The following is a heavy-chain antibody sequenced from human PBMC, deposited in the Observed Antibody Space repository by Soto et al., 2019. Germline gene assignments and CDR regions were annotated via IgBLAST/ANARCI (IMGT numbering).Heavy chain of an antibody. Sequence: EVQLVESGGGLVQPGGSLRLSCAVSGFTFTRYWMTWARQAPGKGLEWVANINQDGTTKYYVDSVKGRFTISRDNAKNSVYLQINSLRAEDTATYYCARIGYSSSSFDYWGQGTLVTVSS. CDR1: GFTFTRYW. CDR3: ARIGYSSSSFDY. D-gene: IGHD6-6*01. V-gene: IGHV3-7*01. J-gene: IGHJ4*02. CDR2: INQDGTTK.